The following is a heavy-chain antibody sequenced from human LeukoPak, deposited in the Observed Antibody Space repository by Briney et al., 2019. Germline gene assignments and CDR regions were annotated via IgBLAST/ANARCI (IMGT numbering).Heavy chain of an antibody. V-gene: IGHV1-69*05. Sequence: ASVKVSCKASGGTFSSYAISWVRQAPGQGLEWMGRIIPIFGTANYAQKFQGRVTITTDESTSTAYMELSSLRSEDTAVYYCARPQNYDILTGRSNDAFDIWGQGTMVTVSS. CDR1: GGTFSSYA. J-gene: IGHJ3*02. CDR3: ARPQNYDILTGRSNDAFDI. CDR2: IIPIFGTA. D-gene: IGHD3-9*01.